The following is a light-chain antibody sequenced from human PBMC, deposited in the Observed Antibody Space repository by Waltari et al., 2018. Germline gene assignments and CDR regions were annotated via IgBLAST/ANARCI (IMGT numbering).Light chain of an antibody. V-gene: IGKV1-39*01. CDR3: QQSYSYWYT. CDR1: QSISSY. J-gene: IGKJ2*01. Sequence: DIQMTQSPSSLSASVGDRVTITCRASQSISSYLNWYQEKPGKAPRLLNYAASSLQSGVPSRFSGRGSGTDFTLTISSLQPEDFATYYCQQSYSYWYTFGQGTKLEIK. CDR2: AAS.